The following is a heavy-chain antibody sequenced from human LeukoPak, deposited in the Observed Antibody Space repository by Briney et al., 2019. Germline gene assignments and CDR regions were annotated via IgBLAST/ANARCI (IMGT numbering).Heavy chain of an antibody. D-gene: IGHD3-22*01. J-gene: IGHJ4*02. CDR1: GGSFSGYY. CDR2: INHSGST. V-gene: IGHV4-34*01. CDR3: ARRRRITMIVVGHFDY. Sequence: SETLSLTCAVYGGSFSGYYWSWIRQPPGKGLEWIGGINHSGSTNYNPSLKSRVTISVDTSKNQFSLKLSSVTAADTAVYYCARRRRITMIVVGHFDYWGQGTLVTVSS.